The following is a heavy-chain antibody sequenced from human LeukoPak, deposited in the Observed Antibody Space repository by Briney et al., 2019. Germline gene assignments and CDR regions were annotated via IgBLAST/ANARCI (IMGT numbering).Heavy chain of an antibody. J-gene: IGHJ3*02. CDR2: IYIGGST. D-gene: IGHD2-2*01. V-gene: IGHV4-4*07. Sequence: SETLSLTCTVSGGSISSYYWSWIQQSAGKGLEWIGRIYIGGSTSYNPSLKSRVTMSVDTSKIQFSLNLTSVTAADTAMYYCARGPRMVAMNGYAFDIWGPGTTVIVSS. CDR1: GGSISSYY. CDR3: ARGPRMVAMNGYAFDI.